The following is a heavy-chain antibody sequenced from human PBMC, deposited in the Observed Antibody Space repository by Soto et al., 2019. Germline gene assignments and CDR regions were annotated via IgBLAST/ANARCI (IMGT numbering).Heavy chain of an antibody. D-gene: IGHD6-6*01. V-gene: IGHV1-8*01. CDR2: MNPNSGNT. J-gene: IGHJ5*02. CDR1: GNTFTSYD. CDR3: TRDGSSSLGDYWFDP. Sequence: ASVKVSCKASGNTFTSYDINWVRQATGQGLEWMGWMNPNSGNTGYARKFQGRLTMTRNTSISTAYMELTSLRSEDTAVYYCTRDGSSSLGDYWFDPWGQGTLVTVSS.